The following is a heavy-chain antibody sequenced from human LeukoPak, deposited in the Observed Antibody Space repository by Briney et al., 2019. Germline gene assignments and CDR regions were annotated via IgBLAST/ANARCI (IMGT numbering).Heavy chain of an antibody. CDR2: IIPVFGTA. V-gene: IGHV1-69*13. Sequence: SVKVSCKASGGTFSSYTINWVRQAPGQGLEWMGGIIPVFGTANYAQKFQGRVTITADESTSTAYMELSSLRSEDTAVYYCARAQYQLLLVDAFDIWGQGTMVTVSS. D-gene: IGHD2-2*01. J-gene: IGHJ3*02. CDR3: ARAQYQLLLVDAFDI. CDR1: GGTFSSYT.